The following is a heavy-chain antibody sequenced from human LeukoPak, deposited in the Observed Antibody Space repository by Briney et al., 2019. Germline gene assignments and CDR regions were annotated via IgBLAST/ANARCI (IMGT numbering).Heavy chain of an antibody. D-gene: IGHD2-8*02. Sequence: GGSLRLSCATSGFSFSSYAMSWVRQAPGKGLEWVSAMSSSDDGRYYAASVRGRFTISRDTSRSTLSLQMNSLRAEDTAIYYCATYRQVLLPFESWGQGTLVTVSS. CDR2: MSSSDDGR. V-gene: IGHV3-23*01. CDR1: GFSFSSYA. CDR3: ATYRQVLLPFES. J-gene: IGHJ4*02.